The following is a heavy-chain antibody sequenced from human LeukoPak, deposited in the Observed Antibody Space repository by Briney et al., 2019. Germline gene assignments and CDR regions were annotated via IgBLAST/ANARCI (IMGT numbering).Heavy chain of an antibody. V-gene: IGHV3-11*04. Sequence: GGSLRLSCAASGFTFSDYYVSWIRQAPGKGLEWVSYISYSGTNIYYADSVKGRFTISRDNAQNSLYLQMSSLRAEDTAVYYCARDRYGDYNDYWGQGTLVTVSS. D-gene: IGHD1-1*01. J-gene: IGHJ4*02. CDR1: GFTFSDYY. CDR2: ISYSGTNI. CDR3: ARDRYGDYNDY.